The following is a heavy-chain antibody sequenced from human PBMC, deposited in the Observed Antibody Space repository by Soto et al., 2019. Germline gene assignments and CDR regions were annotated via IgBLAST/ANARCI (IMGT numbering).Heavy chain of an antibody. V-gene: IGHV3-30-3*01. CDR3: ARGTSSGWYYFDY. D-gene: IGHD6-19*01. CDR2: ISYDGSNK. CDR1: GFTFSNYA. Sequence: QVQLVESGGGVVQPGRSLRLSCAASGFTFSNYAIHWVRQAPGKGLEWVAAISYDGSNKYYADSVKGRFTISRDNSKSTLYLQVNSLRAYDTAVYYCARGTSSGWYYFDYWGQGTLVTVSS. J-gene: IGHJ4*02.